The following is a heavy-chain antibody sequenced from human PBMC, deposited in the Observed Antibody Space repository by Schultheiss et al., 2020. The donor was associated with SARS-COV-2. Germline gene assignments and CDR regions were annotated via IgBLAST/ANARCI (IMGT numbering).Heavy chain of an antibody. V-gene: IGHV4-39*01. J-gene: IGHJ1*01. CDR2: VYPSGST. D-gene: IGHD2-15*01. CDR3: ASTSDIVVAVATM. Sequence: SETLSLTCTVSGGSISRSGYYWGWIRQSPGKGLEWIGRVYPSGSTNYNPSLKSRVTISVDTSKNQFSLKLRSVTATDTAVYYCASTSDIVVAVATMWGQGTLVTVSS. CDR1: GGSISRSGYY.